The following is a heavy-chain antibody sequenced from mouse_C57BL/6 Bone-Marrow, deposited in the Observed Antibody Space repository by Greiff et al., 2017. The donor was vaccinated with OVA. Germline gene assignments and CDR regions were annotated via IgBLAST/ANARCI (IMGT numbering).Heavy chain of an antibody. CDR1: GFTFSSYA. D-gene: IGHD1-1*01. V-gene: IGHV5-9-1*02. J-gene: IGHJ4*01. Sequence: EVMLVESGEGLVKPGGSLKLSCAASGFTFSSYAMSWVRQTPEKRLEWVAYISSGGDYIYYAATVKGRFTISRDNARNTLYLQMSSLKSEDTAMYYCTVDYGSSLYDAMDDGGQGTSVTVSS. CDR2: ISSGGDYI. CDR3: TVDYGSSLYDAMDD.